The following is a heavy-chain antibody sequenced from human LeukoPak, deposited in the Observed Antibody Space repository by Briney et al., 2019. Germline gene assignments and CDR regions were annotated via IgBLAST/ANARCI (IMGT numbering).Heavy chain of an antibody. Sequence: PSETLSLTCTVSGGSISNSYWSWIRQPPGKGLEWIGYIYYSGSSNYNPSLKSRVTISVDTSKNQFPLKLSSVTAADTAVYYCARLRDLYNIFDYWGQGTLVTVSS. CDR1: GGSISNSY. CDR3: ARLRDLYNIFDY. D-gene: IGHD1-1*01. J-gene: IGHJ4*02. CDR2: IYYSGSS. V-gene: IGHV4-59*12.